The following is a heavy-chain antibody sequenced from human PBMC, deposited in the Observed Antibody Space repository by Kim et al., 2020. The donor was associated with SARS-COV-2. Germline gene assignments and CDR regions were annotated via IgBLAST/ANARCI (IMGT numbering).Heavy chain of an antibody. V-gene: IGHV3-11*04. Sequence: GGSLRLSCTDSTITFSNFYMNWIRQAPGRGLEWISHISNTGTTTYYADSVKGRFTISRDNARNSVYMQMNSLRAEDTALYYCARDRRLKDWGQGTLVTVS. J-gene: IGHJ4*02. CDR1: TITFSNFY. CDR3: ARDRRLKD. CDR2: ISNTGTTT.